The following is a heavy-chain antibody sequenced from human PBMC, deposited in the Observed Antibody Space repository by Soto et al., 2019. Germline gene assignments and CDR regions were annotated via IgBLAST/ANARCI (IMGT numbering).Heavy chain of an antibody. CDR3: ARGGSYYAL. J-gene: IGHJ4*02. CDR2: INSVSGGT. CDR1: GNTDTIYF. V-gene: IGHV1-2*02. D-gene: IGHD1-26*01. Sequence: QVQLVQSGAEVKQPGAAVRVSCKASGNTDTIYFIHWLRQAPGQGPEWLGWINSVSGGTNYAHNFLGRLTMTRDRSTTTAFMELRGLRSDDTAVYYCARGGSYYALWGQGTLVTVSS.